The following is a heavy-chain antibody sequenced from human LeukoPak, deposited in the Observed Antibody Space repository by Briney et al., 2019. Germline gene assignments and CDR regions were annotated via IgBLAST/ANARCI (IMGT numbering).Heavy chain of an antibody. D-gene: IGHD2-2*01. CDR1: GFTFTKYW. CDR2: IRQDGSEK. V-gene: IGHV3-7*01. CDR3: ARGLDCRSTSCYLDN. J-gene: IGHJ4*02. Sequence: PGGSPRLSCAASGFTFTKYWMTWVRQAPGKGLEWVANIRQDGSEKFYVDSVKGRFTISRDNAKNSLDLQINGLGAEDTAVYYCARGLDCRSTSCYLDNRGQGTLVTVSS.